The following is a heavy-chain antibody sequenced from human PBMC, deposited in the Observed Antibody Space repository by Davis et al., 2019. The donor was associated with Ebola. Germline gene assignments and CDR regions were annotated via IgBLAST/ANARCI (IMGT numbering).Heavy chain of an antibody. CDR2: ISYDGSNK. J-gene: IGHJ6*04. CDR1: GFTFSSYG. D-gene: IGHD1-1*01. Sequence: GGSLRLSCAASGFTFSSYGMHWVRQAPGKGLEWVAVISYDGSNKYYADSVKGRFTISRDNSKNTLYLQMNSLRAEDTAVYYCAKDGVFFSRPTGHYYYYGMDVWGKGTTVTVSS. CDR3: AKDGVFFSRPTGHYYYYGMDV. V-gene: IGHV3-30*18.